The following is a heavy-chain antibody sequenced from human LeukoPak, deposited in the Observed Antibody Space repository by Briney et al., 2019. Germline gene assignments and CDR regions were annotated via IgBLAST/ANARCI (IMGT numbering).Heavy chain of an antibody. V-gene: IGHV3-23*01. D-gene: IGHD3-22*01. CDR3: AKWVYYQFDY. CDR2: IGGSGGST. Sequence: GGSLRLSCAASGFTFSSYAMSWVRQAPGKGLGWVSAIGGSGGSTYYADSVKGRFTISRDNSKNTLYLQMNSLRAEDTAVYYCAKWVYYQFDYWGQGTLVTVSS. J-gene: IGHJ4*02. CDR1: GFTFSSYA.